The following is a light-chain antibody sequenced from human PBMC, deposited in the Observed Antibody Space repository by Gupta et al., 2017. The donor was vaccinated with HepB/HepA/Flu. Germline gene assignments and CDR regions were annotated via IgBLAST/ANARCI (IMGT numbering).Light chain of an antibody. CDR1: QSISDW. V-gene: IGKV1-5*03. CDR2: KAS. CDR3: QEYENYSTT. J-gene: IGKJ3*01. Sequence: DIQMTQSPSTVSASVGDRVTITCRASQSISDWVTWYQQRPGKAPKLLIYKASTVESGIPSRFSGSGSGTEFTLTISSLQPDDFATYYCQEYENYSTTFGHGTRVDMK.